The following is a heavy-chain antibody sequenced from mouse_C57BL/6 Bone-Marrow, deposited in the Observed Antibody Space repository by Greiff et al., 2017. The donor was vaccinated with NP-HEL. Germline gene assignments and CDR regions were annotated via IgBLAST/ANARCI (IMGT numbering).Heavy chain of an antibody. CDR2: ISSGSSTI. Sequence: EVKLVESGGGLVKPGGSLKLSCAASGFTFSDYGMHWVRQAPEKGLEWVAYISSGSSTIYYADTVKGRFTISRDNAKTTLFLQMTSLRSEDTAMYYCASSITTVVAPFDYWGQGTTLTVSS. CDR1: GFTFSDYG. V-gene: IGHV5-17*01. J-gene: IGHJ2*01. CDR3: ASSITTVVAPFDY. D-gene: IGHD1-1*01.